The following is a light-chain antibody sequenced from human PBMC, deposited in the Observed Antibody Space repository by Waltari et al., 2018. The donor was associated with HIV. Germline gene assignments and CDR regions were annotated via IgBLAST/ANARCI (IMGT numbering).Light chain of an antibody. Sequence: DSVMTQSPDSLAVSLGERATINCKSSQSLLSNNKNFLAWYQQKPGQPPKSLISWASIRESGVPDRFSGSGSGTDFTLTISNLQAEVVAVYYCPQYHTAPLSFGGGTKLRVK. CDR3: PQYHTAPLS. CDR1: QSLLSNNKNF. J-gene: IGKJ4*01. CDR2: WAS. V-gene: IGKV4-1*01.